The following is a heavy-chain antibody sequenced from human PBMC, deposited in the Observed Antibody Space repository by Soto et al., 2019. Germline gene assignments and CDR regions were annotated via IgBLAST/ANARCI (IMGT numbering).Heavy chain of an antibody. CDR1: GYTFTRYT. D-gene: IGHD2-15*01. CDR2: INPDNGNT. CDR3: ARGIATGQLDP. Sequence: QVQLVQSGAEVKKPGASVKISCKASGYTFTRYTMNWVRQAPGQRLEWMGWINPDNGNTKSSQKFQDRVIITRDTSASTAYMDLSSLRSEDTAVYSCARGIATGQLDPWGQGTLVTVYS. V-gene: IGHV1-3*01. J-gene: IGHJ5*02.